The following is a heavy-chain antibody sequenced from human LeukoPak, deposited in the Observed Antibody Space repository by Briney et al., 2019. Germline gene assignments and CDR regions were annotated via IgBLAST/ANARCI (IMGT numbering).Heavy chain of an antibody. J-gene: IGHJ4*02. D-gene: IGHD2-15*01. CDR1: GFTFSSYW. V-gene: IGHV3-20*04. Sequence: PGGSLRLSCAASGFTFSSYWMSWVRQAPGKGLEWVSGINWNGGSTGYADSVKGRFTISRDNAKNSLYLQMNSLRAEDTALYYCARDVGGYFDYWGQGTLVTVSS. CDR3: ARDVGGYFDY. CDR2: INWNGGST.